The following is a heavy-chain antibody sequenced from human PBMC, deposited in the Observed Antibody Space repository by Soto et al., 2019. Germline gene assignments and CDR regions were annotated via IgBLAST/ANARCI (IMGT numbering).Heavy chain of an antibody. CDR1: GFTFSYYE. D-gene: IGHD1-26*01. V-gene: IGHV3-48*03. J-gene: IGHJ6*02. CDR3: ARAGGFHSDFYGLDV. Sequence: HPGGSLRLSCAASGFTFSYYEMNWVRQAPGKGLEGVSYFDGSGSPVYDAESVKGRFSISRDNSNNSLFLQMNSLRAEDSAVYYSARAGGFHSDFYGLDVWGQGTTVTVSS. CDR2: FDGSGSPV.